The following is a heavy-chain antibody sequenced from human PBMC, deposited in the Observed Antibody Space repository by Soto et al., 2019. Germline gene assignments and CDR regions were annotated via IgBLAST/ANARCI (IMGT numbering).Heavy chain of an antibody. CDR2: IGPDPTNT. J-gene: IGHJ4*02. CDR1: GFPFSTTG. CDR3: TTARYCSSDACPAAE. D-gene: IGHD2-2*01. Sequence: EVQLLESGGGLVQPGGSLRLSCAGSGFPFSTTGILWLRQPPGGGLEWVSAIGPDPTNTKYTDSVKGRFLISRDNGKTTVFLQMTNLRAEDTALYYCTTARYCSSDACPAAEWGQGTLFTVSS. V-gene: IGHV3-23*03.